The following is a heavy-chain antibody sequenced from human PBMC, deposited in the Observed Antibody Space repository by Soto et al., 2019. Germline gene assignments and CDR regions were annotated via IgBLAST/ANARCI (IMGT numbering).Heavy chain of an antibody. CDR2: IYYSGST. CDR1: GGSISSYY. V-gene: IGHV4-59*01. J-gene: IGHJ5*02. Sequence: PSETLSLTCTVSGGSISSYYWSWIRQPPGKGLEWIGYIYYSGSTNYNPSLKSRVTISVDTSKNQFSLKLSSVTAADTAVYYCARVVRYCSGGSCYSVSPWFDPSGQGTLVTVSS. CDR3: ARVVRYCSGGSCYSVSPWFDP. D-gene: IGHD2-15*01.